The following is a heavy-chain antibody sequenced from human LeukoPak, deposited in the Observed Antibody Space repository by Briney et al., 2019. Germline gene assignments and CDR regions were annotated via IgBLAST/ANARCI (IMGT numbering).Heavy chain of an antibody. D-gene: IGHD2-2*01. Sequence: GGSLRLSCAASGFTFSNAWMSWVRQAPGKGLEWVGRIKSKTDGGTTDYAAPVKGRFTISRDDSKNTLYLQMNSLKTEDTAVYYCITPDCSSTSCYDYWGQGTLVTVSS. CDR1: GFTFSNAW. J-gene: IGHJ4*02. CDR3: ITPDCSSTSCYDY. V-gene: IGHV3-15*01. CDR2: IKSKTDGGTT.